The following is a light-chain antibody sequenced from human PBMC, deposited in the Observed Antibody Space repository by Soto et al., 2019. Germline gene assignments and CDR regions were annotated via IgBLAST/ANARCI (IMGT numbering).Light chain of an antibody. CDR3: FLSYSGGPVL. J-gene: IGLJ2*01. V-gene: IGLV7-46*01. Sequence: VSQRGTVTLTCGSSTGAVTSGHYPCWLQQQPGQAPTTLICYATNNHSWAPARVSGSLLRGTAALTLSGALSEDEAEYPCFLSYSGGPVLFGGGTKLTVL. CDR1: TGAVTSGHY. CDR2: YAT.